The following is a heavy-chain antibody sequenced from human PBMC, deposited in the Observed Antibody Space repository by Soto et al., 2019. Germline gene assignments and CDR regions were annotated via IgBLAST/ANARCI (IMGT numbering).Heavy chain of an antibody. CDR1: GGTFSSYA. Sequence: ASVKVSCKASGGTFSSYAISWVRQAPGQGLEWMGGIIPIFGTANYAQKFQGRVTITADESTSTAYMELSSLRSEDTAVYYCARDRVELEWLFDLWGQGTLVTVSS. CDR3: ARDRVELEWLFDL. J-gene: IGHJ4*02. V-gene: IGHV1-69*13. CDR2: IIPIFGTA. D-gene: IGHD3-3*01.